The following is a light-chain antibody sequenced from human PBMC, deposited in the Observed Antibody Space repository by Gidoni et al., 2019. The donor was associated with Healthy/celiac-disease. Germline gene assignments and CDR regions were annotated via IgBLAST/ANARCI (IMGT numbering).Light chain of an antibody. J-gene: IGKJ1*01. CDR3: QQYGNSRT. CDR2: GAT. V-gene: IGKV3-20*01. Sequence: EIVLTHSPGTLSLSPGERATLSCRASQSVSSSYLAWYRQRPGQGPRLLIYGATSRATGVPDRFSGSGSGTDFTLTISRLEPEDFAVYYYQQYGNSRTFGQGTKVEIK. CDR1: QSVSSSY.